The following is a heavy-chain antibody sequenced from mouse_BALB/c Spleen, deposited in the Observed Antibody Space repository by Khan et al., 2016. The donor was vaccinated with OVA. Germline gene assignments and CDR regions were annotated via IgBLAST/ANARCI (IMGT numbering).Heavy chain of an antibody. CDR2: ISSGGSYT. V-gene: IGHV5-6*01. D-gene: IGHD4-1*01. CDR3: ASHLTGSFAY. CDR1: GFTFSSYG. J-gene: IGHJ3*01. Sequence: EVELVESGGDLVKPEGSLKLSCAASGFTFSSYGMSWVRQTPDKRLEWVATISSGGSYTYYPDSVKGRFTISRDNVKNTLYLQMSSLKSEDTAMYYCASHLTGSFAYWGQGTLVTVSA.